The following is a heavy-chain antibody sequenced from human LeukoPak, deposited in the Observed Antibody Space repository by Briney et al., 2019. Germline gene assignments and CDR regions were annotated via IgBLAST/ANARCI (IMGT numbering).Heavy chain of an antibody. D-gene: IGHD3-3*01. Sequence: GGSLRLSCAASGFTFSSYGMHWVRQAPGKGLEWVVFIRYDGSNKYYADSVKGRFTISRDNSKNTLYLQMNSLRAEDTAVYYCAKPPPYYDFWSGYFDIWGQGTMVTVSS. CDR3: AKPPPYYDFWSGYFDI. V-gene: IGHV3-30*02. CDR1: GFTFSSYG. CDR2: IRYDGSNK. J-gene: IGHJ3*02.